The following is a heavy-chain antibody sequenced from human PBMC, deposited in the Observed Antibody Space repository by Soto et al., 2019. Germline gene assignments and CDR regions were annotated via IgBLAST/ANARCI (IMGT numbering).Heavy chain of an antibody. CDR1: GFSLSTSGVG. V-gene: IGHV2-5*01. CDR2: IYWNDDK. Sequence: QITLKASGPTLVKPTQALTLTCTFSGFSLSTSGVGVCWIRQPPGKALEWLALIYWNDDKRYSPSLKTRVTITKDHTKNQVVLTMANKEPVDTATYYCARSIAATTYYYYGGMDVWGQGTTVTVSS. J-gene: IGHJ6*02. D-gene: IGHD6-25*01. CDR3: ARSIAATTYYYYGGMDV.